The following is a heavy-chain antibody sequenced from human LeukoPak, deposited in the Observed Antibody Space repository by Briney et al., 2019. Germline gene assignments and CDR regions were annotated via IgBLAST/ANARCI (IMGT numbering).Heavy chain of an antibody. CDR3: ARDGAGYSYGPDTFDI. CDR1: GFTFSSYW. J-gene: IGHJ3*02. CDR2: IKSDGRST. Sequence: GGSLRLSCAASGFTFSSYWMHWVRQAPGKGLVWVPRIKSDGRSTNYAGSVKGRFTISRDNAKNTLYLQMNSLRAEDTAVYYCARDGAGYSYGPDTFDIWGHGTMVTVSS. D-gene: IGHD5-18*01. V-gene: IGHV3-74*01.